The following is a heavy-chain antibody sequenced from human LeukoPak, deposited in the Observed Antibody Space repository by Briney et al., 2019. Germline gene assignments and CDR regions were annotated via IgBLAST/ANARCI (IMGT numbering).Heavy chain of an antibody. V-gene: IGHV4-59*01. CDR1: GGSISSYY. CDR2: IYYSGNT. D-gene: IGHD6-19*01. Sequence: PSETLSLTCTVSGGSISSYYWSWIRQPPGKGLEWIGSIYYSGNTYYNPSLKSRATISVDTSKNQFSLKLSSVTAADTAVYYCARTQRREQWLATGHDAFDIWGQGTMVTVSS. CDR3: ARTQRREQWLATGHDAFDI. J-gene: IGHJ3*02.